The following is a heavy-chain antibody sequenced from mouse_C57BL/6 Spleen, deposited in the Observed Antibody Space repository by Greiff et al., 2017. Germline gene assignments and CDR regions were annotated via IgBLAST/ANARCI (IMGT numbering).Heavy chain of an antibody. CDR3: ARPRGWDDYAMDY. Sequence: EVKVVESGGDLVKPGGSLKLSCAASGFTFSSYGMSWVRQTPDKRLEWVATISSGGSYTYYPDSVKGRFTISRDNAKNTLYLQMSSLKSEDTAMYYCARPRGWDDYAMDYWGQGTSVTVSS. V-gene: IGHV5-6*01. D-gene: IGHD4-1*01. J-gene: IGHJ4*01. CDR2: ISSGGSYT. CDR1: GFTFSSYG.